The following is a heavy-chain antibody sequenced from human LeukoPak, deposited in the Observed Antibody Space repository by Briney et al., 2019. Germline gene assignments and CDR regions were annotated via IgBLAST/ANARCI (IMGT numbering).Heavy chain of an antibody. CDR2: IKQDGSEK. Sequence: GGSLRLSCAVPGFTFSRHWMSWVRQAPGKGLEWLANIKQDGSEKYYVDSVEGRFTISRDNAKNSLYLQMNSLRAEDTAVYYCARSYYGSGSSYGMDVWGQGTTVTVS. J-gene: IGHJ6*02. V-gene: IGHV3-7*01. D-gene: IGHD3-10*01. CDR3: ARSYYGSGSSYGMDV. CDR1: GFTFSRHW.